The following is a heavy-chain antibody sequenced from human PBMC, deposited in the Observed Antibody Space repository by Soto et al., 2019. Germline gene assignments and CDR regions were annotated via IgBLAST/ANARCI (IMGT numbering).Heavy chain of an antibody. CDR3: ARIYVTNDVCYTGLSGMDV. V-gene: IGHV4-59*01. CDR1: GGSISSYY. D-gene: IGHD2-8*01. CDR2: IYYSGST. Sequence: PSETLSLTCTVSGGSISSYYWSWIRQPPGKGLEWIGYIYYSGSTNYNPSLKSRVTISVDTSKNKFSLKLSSVTAADTAVYYCARIYVTNDVCYTGLSGMDVWGQGTTVTVSS. J-gene: IGHJ6*02.